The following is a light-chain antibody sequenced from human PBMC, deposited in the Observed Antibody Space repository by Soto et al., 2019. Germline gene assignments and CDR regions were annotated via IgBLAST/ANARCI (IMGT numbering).Light chain of an antibody. V-gene: IGKV3-20*01. CDR1: QSVSNNY. Sequence: IVLTQSPGTLSLSPGERATLSCRASQSVSNNYLAWYQQKPGQAPRLLMYGASNRATGIPDKFSGGGSGTDFTLTISRLEPEDFAVYYCQHYGGSPPITFGQGTRLEIK. CDR3: QHYGGSPPIT. J-gene: IGKJ5*01. CDR2: GAS.